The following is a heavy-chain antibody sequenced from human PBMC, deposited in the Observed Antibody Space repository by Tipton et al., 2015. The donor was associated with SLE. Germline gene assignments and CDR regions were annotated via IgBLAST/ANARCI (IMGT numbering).Heavy chain of an antibody. V-gene: IGHV3-53*04. Sequence: SLRLSCAASGFTFSSYSMNWVRQAPGKGLEWVSILFTGGDTYYTDSVKGRFTISRHNSENTLYLQMNTLTAEDTAVYCCARWGITPGMSNAFDIWGQGTVVSVSS. J-gene: IGHJ3*02. CDR1: GFTFSSYS. D-gene: IGHD3-16*01. CDR2: LFTGGDT. CDR3: ARWGITPGMSNAFDI.